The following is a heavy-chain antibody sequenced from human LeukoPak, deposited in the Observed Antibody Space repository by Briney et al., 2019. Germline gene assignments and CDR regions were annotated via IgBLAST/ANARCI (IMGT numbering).Heavy chain of an antibody. D-gene: IGHD3-16*01. J-gene: IGHJ4*02. CDR1: GGSISSGSYY. CDR2: FHNSGTS. Sequence: SQTLSLTCTVSGGSISSGSYYWAWIRQPPGKGLEWIGYFHNSGTSTYNPSLKSRVTISADTSKNQFSLKLNSLTTADTAVYYCTRGAGWLIDYWGQGILVTVSS. CDR3: TRGAGWLIDY. V-gene: IGHV4-61*01.